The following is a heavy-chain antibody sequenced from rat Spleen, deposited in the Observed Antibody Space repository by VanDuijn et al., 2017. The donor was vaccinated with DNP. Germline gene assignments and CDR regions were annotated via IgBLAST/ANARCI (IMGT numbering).Heavy chain of an antibody. Sequence: EVQLVESGGGLVQPGRSLKLSCAASGFTFSDYYMAWVRQAPTKGLEWVASISYDGGSTYYRDSVKGRFTISRDNAKSSLYLQMDSLRSEDTAAYYCTATVGYAMDAWVQGTSVTVSS. D-gene: IGHD1-1*01. CDR3: TATVGYAMDA. J-gene: IGHJ4*01. CDR1: GFTFSDYY. CDR2: ISYDGGST. V-gene: IGHV5-20*01.